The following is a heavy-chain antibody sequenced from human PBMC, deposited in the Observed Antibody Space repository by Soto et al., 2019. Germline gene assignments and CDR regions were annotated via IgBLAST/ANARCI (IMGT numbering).Heavy chain of an antibody. J-gene: IGHJ4*02. CDR1: GGSISSGDYY. CDR2: IYYSGST. V-gene: IGHV4-30-4*01. CDR3: ARDKITGLFDY. Sequence: SETLSLTCTVSGGSISSGDYYWSWIRQPPGKGLEWIGYIYYSGSTYYNPSLKSRVTISVDTSKNQFSLKLTSVTSADTAVYYCARDKITGLFDYWGQGTLVTVSS. D-gene: IGHD2-8*02.